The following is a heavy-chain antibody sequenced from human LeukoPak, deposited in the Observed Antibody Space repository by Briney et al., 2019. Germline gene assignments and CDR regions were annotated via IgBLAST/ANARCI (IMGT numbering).Heavy chain of an antibody. V-gene: IGHV4-30-4*08. CDR2: IYHSGST. J-gene: IGHJ6*03. CDR3: ARASSGSYSGPIYHYYYMDV. CDR1: GGSVGSGDYY. Sequence: SQTLSLTCTVSGGSVGSGDYYWSWIRQPPGKGLERIGCIYHSGSTYYNPSLKSRVTISLDTPKNQFSLKLSSVTAADTAVYYCARASSGSYSGPIYHYYYMDVWGKGTTVTVSS. D-gene: IGHD1-26*01.